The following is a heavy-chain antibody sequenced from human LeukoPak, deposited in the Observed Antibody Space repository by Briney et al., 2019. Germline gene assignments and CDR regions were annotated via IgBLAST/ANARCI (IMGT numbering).Heavy chain of an antibody. J-gene: IGHJ4*02. CDR2: IKQDGSEK. CDR3: ARPQFVDTAMVTN. Sequence: GGSLRLSCAASGFTFSSYWMSWVRQAPGKGLEWVANIKQDGSEKYYVDSVKGRFTTSRDNAKNSLYLQMNSLRAEDTAVYYCARPQFVDTAMVTNWGQGTLVTVSS. D-gene: IGHD5-18*01. V-gene: IGHV3-7*01. CDR1: GFTFSSYW.